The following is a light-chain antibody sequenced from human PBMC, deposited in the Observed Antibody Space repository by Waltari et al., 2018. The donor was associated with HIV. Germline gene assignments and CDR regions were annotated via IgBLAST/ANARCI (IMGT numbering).Light chain of an antibody. CDR2: EVN. Sequence: QSALTQPPSASGSPGQSVTISCPGTSSDVGGYDYVSWYQQHPGKAPKLMISEVNKRPSGVPDRFSGSRSGNTASLTVSGLQAEDEAHYYCSSYAGRNTLLFGGGTKLTVL. V-gene: IGLV2-8*01. J-gene: IGLJ2*01. CDR3: SSYAGRNTLL. CDR1: SSDVGGYDY.